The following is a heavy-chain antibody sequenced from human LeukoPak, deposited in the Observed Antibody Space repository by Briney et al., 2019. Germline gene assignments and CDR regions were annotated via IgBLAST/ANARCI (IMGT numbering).Heavy chain of an antibody. V-gene: IGHV3-30-3*01. CDR2: ISYDGSNK. CDR1: GFTFSSYA. CDR3: AITTEGYCSGGSCYSDPYYYGMDV. D-gene: IGHD2-15*01. J-gene: IGHJ6*02. Sequence: GGSLRLSCAASGFTFSSYAMHWVRQAPDKGLEWVAVISYDGSNKYYADSVKGRFTISRDNSKNTLYLQMNSLRAEDTAVYYCAITTEGYCSGGSCYSDPYYYGMDVWGQGTTVTVSS.